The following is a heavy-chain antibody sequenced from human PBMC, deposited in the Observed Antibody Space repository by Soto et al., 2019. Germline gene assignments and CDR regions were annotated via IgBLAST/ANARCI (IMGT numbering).Heavy chain of an antibody. CDR1: GFTFSPYW. CDR2: IDPDGSEK. J-gene: IGHJ2*01. V-gene: IGHV3-7*04. CDR3: LRENWYFEL. Sequence: EVQLVESGGGLVQPGESLRLSCVASGFTFSPYWMTWVRLTPGKGLEWVAIIDPDGSEKDYADSVRGRFTISRDNGKNSLYLQMNIVGGEDTGVYYCLRENWYFELWRRGTLVTVSS.